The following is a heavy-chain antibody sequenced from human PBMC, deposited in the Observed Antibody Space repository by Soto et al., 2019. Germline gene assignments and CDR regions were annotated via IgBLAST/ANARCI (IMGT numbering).Heavy chain of an antibody. CDR2: IGAGSDGI. CDR3: AKYSTSGPSRFFDL. CDR1: GFTFSIYA. J-gene: IGHJ4*02. Sequence: GSLRLSCAASGFTFSIYAVAWTRQTPGKGLEWVSVIGAGSDGIQYVDSVKGRFSISRDNSKNTLYLHMNSLRAEDTAIYYCAKYSTSGPSRFFDLWGQGTLVTVSS. V-gene: IGHV3-23*01. D-gene: IGHD5-12*01.